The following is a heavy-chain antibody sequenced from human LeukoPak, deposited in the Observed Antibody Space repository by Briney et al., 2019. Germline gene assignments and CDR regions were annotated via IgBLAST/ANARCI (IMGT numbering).Heavy chain of an antibody. CDR3: ARELGGSGSL. V-gene: IGHV3-53*01. CDR1: GFTFDDYA. J-gene: IGHJ4*02. Sequence: PGGSLRLSCAASGFTFDDYAMHWVRQAPGKGLEWVSVIYSGGSTYYADSVKGRFTISRDNSKNTLYLQMNSLRAEDTAVYYCARELGGSGSLWGQGTLVTVSS. CDR2: IYSGGST. D-gene: IGHD3-10*01.